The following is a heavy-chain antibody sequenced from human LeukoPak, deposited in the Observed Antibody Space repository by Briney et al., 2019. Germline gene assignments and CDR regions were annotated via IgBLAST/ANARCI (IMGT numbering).Heavy chain of an antibody. CDR1: GGSISSSSYY. D-gene: IGHD3-3*01. Sequence: KSSETLSLTCTVSGGSISSSSYYWGWIRQPPGKGLEWIGSIYYSGSTYYNPSLKSRVTISVDTSKNQFSLKLSSVTAADTAVYYCARLDTIFGVAKGFDYWGQGILVTVSS. J-gene: IGHJ4*02. CDR3: ARLDTIFGVAKGFDY. V-gene: IGHV4-39*07. CDR2: IYYSGST.